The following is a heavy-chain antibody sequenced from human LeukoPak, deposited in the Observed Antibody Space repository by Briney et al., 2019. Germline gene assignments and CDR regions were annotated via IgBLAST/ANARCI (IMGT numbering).Heavy chain of an antibody. D-gene: IGHD2-15*01. V-gene: IGHV3-66*01. CDR2: IYSGGRI. J-gene: IGHJ4*02. CDR1: GFSVSSTY. CDR3: ARKLSGGSQQAGDY. Sequence: GGSLRLSCAASGFSVSSTYMYWVRQAPGKGLEWVSVIYSGGRIYYADSVKGRFTISRDNSKNTVYLQMNSLRAEDTAVYYCARKLSGGSQQAGDYWGQGTLVTVSS.